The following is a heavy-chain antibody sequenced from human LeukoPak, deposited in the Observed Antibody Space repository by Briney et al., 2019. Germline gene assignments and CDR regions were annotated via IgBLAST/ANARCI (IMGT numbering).Heavy chain of an antibody. D-gene: IGHD2-2*02. CDR3: ARTGCSSTSCYKYYFDY. V-gene: IGHV3-30*04. CDR2: ISYDGSNK. J-gene: IGHJ4*02. CDR1: GFTFSSYA. Sequence: PGRSLRPSCAASGFTFSSYAMHWVRQAPGKGLEWVAVISYDGSNKYYADSVKGRFTISRDNSKNTLYLQMNSLRAEDTAVYYCARTGCSSTSCYKYYFDYWGQGTLVTVSS.